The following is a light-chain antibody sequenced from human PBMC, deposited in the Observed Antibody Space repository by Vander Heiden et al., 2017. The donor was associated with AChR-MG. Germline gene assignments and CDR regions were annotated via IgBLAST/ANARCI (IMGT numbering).Light chain of an antibody. Sequence: QSVLTQPPSASGTPGQRVTISCSGRSSNIGSNTVNWYHQLPGTAPKLLIYSNNQRPSGVPDRFSGSKSGTSASLAISGLQSEDEADYYCAAWDDSLNGVVFGGGTKLTVL. V-gene: IGLV1-44*01. CDR2: SNN. J-gene: IGLJ2*01. CDR3: AAWDDSLNGVV. CDR1: SSNIGSNT.